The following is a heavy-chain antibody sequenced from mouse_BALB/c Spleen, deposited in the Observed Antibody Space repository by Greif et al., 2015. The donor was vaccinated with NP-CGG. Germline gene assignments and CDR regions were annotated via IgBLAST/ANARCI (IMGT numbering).Heavy chain of an antibody. CDR1: GYTFTSYT. Sequence: VQVVESGAELARPGASVKMSCKASGYTFTSYTMHWVKQRPGQGLEWIGYINPSSGYTNYNQKFKDKATLTADKSSSTAYMQLSSLTSEDSAVYYCARRREANWDYFDYWGQGTTLTVSS. V-gene: IGHV1-4*01. CDR2: INPSSGYT. CDR3: ARRREANWDYFDY. D-gene: IGHD4-1*01. J-gene: IGHJ2*01.